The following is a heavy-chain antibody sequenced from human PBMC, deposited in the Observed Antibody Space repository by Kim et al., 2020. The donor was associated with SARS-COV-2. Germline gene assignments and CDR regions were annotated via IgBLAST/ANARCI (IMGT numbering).Heavy chain of an antibody. D-gene: IGHD3-22*01. V-gene: IGHV3-30-3*01. Sequence: GGSLRLSCAASGFTFSSYAMHWVRQAPGKGLEWVAVISYDGSNKYYADSVKGRFTIPRDNSKNTLYLQMNSLRAEDTAVYYCARWSYDSEPQLDYWGQGT. CDR1: GFTFSSYA. CDR3: ARWSYDSEPQLDY. CDR2: ISYDGSNK. J-gene: IGHJ4*02.